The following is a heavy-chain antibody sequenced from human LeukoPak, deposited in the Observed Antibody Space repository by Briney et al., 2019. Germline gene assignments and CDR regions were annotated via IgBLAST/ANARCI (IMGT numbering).Heavy chain of an antibody. CDR1: GFTFSSYS. J-gene: IGHJ5*02. CDR2: ISSSSSYI. CDR3: ASLSSSWPTA. D-gene: IGHD6-13*01. Sequence: GGSLRLSCAASGFTFSSYSMNWVRQAPGKGLEWVSSISSSSSYIYYADSVKGRLTIPRDNAKNSLYLQMHSLRPEDTAVYYCASLSSSWPTAWGQGTLVTVSS. V-gene: IGHV3-21*01.